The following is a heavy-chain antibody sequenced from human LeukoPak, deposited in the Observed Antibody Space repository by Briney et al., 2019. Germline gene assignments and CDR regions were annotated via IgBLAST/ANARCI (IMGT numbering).Heavy chain of an antibody. V-gene: IGHV3-20*04. Sequence: GSLRLSCAASGFTFDDYGMSWVRQAPGKGLEWVSGINWNGGSTGYADSVKGRFTISRDNAKNSLYLQMNSLRAEDTALYYCAREKMILDYYYYYYMDVWGKGTTVTVSS. CDR1: GFTFDDYG. D-gene: IGHD3-22*01. CDR3: AREKMILDYYYYYYMDV. CDR2: INWNGGST. J-gene: IGHJ6*03.